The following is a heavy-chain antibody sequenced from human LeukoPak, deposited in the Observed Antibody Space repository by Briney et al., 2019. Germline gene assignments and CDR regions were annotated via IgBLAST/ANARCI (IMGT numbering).Heavy chain of an antibody. D-gene: IGHD2-2*01. V-gene: IGHV4-34*01. J-gene: IGHJ4*02. CDR2: INHSGST. CDR3: ARGQYRRDY. CDR1: GGSFSGHY. Sequence: SETLSLTCAVYGGSFSGHYWSWIRQPPGKGLEWIGGINHSGSTNYNPSLKSRVTISVDTSKNQFSLKLSSVTAADTGVYYCARGQYRRDYWGQGTLVTVSS.